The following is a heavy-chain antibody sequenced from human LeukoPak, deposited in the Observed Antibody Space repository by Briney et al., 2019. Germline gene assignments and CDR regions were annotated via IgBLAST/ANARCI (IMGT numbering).Heavy chain of an antibody. J-gene: IGHJ5*02. CDR2: IYYSGST. V-gene: IGHV4-59*08. CDR3: ARQRGGDWFDP. CDR1: GGSMSPYH. D-gene: IGHD3-10*01. Sequence: SETLSLICTVSGGSMSPYHWGWIRQPPGKGLEWIGYIYYSGSTNYNPSLKSRVTISVDTSKNQFSLKLSSVTAADTAVYYCARQRGGDWFDPWGQGTLVTVSS.